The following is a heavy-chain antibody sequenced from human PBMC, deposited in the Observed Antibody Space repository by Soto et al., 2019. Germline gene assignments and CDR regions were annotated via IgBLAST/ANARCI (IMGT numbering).Heavy chain of an antibody. CDR3: ARGDPYYYDSSGYGTFDY. CDR1: GFTFSSYA. V-gene: IGHV3-30-3*01. CDR2: ISYDGSNK. Sequence: GGSLRLSCAASGFTFSSYAMHWVRQAPGKGLEWVAVISYDGSNKYYAAPVKGRFTISRDNSKNTLYLQMNSLRAEDTAVYYCARGDPYYYDSSGYGTFDYWGQGTLVTSPQ. D-gene: IGHD3-22*01. J-gene: IGHJ4*02.